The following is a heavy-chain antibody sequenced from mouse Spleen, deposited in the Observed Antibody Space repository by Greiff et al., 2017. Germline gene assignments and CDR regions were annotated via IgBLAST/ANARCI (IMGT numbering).Heavy chain of an antibody. CDR2: ISNGGGST. D-gene: IGHD4-1*01. CDR3: ARRGLGLHYFDY. CDR1: GFTFSDYY. Sequence: EVQRVESGGGLVQPGGSLKLSCATSGFTFSDYYMYWVRQTPEKRLEWVAYISNGGGSTYYPDTVKGRFTISRDNAKNTLYLQMSRLKSEDTAMYYCARRGLGLHYFDYWGQGTTLTVSS. J-gene: IGHJ2*01. V-gene: IGHV5-12*02.